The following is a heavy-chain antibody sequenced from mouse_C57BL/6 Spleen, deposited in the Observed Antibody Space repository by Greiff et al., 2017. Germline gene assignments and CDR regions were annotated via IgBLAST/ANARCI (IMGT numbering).Heavy chain of an antibody. V-gene: IGHV5-4*01. CDR2: ISDGGSYT. CDR1: GFTFSSYA. CDR3: AREGYYGSSYWYFDG. D-gene: IGHD1-1*01. J-gene: IGHJ1*03. Sequence: EVKLVESGGGLVKPGGSLKLSCAASGFTFSSYAMSWVRQTPEKRLEWVATISDGGSYTYYPDNVKGRFTISRDNAKNNLYLQMSHLKSEDTAMYYCAREGYYGSSYWYFDGWGTGTTVTVSS.